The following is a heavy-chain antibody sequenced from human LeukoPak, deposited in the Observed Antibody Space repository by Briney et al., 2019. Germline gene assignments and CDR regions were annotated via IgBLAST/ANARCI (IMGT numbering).Heavy chain of an antibody. CDR1: GFTFSSYW. V-gene: IGHV3-74*01. CDR2: INSDGSSS. Sequence: PGGSLRVSCSASGFTFSSYWMHWVRQGPGEGLVWVSFINSDGSSSGYADSVKGRFTVSRDNAKNTLYLQMNSLRVEDTAVYYCAYGSWRGGFMDVWGKGTTVTVSS. D-gene: IGHD3-10*01. CDR3: AYGSWRGGFMDV. J-gene: IGHJ6*03.